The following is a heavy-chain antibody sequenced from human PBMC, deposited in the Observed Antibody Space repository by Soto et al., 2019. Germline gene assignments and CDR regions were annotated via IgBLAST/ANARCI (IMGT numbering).Heavy chain of an antibody. CDR1: GGASSGYD. V-gene: IGHV4-4*07. J-gene: IGHJ5*02. CDR2: VYSSGST. D-gene: IGHD6-25*01. CDR3: ARGQRVSDWFDP. Sequence: SETLSLRCSVTGGASSGYDWTWIRQSDGEGLEWIGRVYSSGSTNYNPSLKSRVTISLDTSMNYFSLRLSSVTAEDTAVYYCARGQRVSDWFDPWGQGTLVTVSS.